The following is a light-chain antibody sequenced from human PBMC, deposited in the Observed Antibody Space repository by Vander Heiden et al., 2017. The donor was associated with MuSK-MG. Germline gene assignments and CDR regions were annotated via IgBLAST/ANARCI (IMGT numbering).Light chain of an antibody. V-gene: IGLV2-14*01. Sequence: QSALTQPAFVSGSPGQSITISFTGTSSDVGGYNYVAWYQQHPCKAPKLMIYDVSNRPSGVSNRFSGSKAGNTASLTISGRQAEDEAEYYCSSDTSSSTKVFGGGTKLTVL. CDR3: SSDTSSSTKV. CDR2: DVS. J-gene: IGLJ2*01. CDR1: SSDVGGYNY.